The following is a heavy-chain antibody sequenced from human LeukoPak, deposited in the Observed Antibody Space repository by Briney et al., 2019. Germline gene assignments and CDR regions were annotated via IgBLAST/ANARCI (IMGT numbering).Heavy chain of an antibody. D-gene: IGHD6-6*01. CDR1: GFTFSSYA. Sequence: GGSLRLSCAASGFTFSSYAMSWVRQAPGKGLEWVSAISGSGGSTYYADSVKGRFTISRDNSKNTLYLQMNSLRAEDTAVYYCAKGLSIAARPYYYYYMDVWGKGTTVTVSS. J-gene: IGHJ6*03. V-gene: IGHV3-23*01. CDR3: AKGLSIAARPYYYYYMDV. CDR2: ISGSGGST.